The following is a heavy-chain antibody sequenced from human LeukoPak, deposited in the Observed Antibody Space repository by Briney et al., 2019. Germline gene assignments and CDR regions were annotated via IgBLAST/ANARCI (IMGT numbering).Heavy chain of an antibody. V-gene: IGHV3-21*01. CDR2: ISSSSSYM. CDR1: GFTFSSYS. CDR3: ARDDGSYFAFDI. J-gene: IGHJ3*02. Sequence: GGSLRLSCAASGFTFSSYSMNWVRQAPGKGLEWVSFISSSSSYMYYADAVKGRFTIARDNAKNSLYLQMNSLRAAETAVYYCARDDGSYFAFDIWGQGTMVTVSS. D-gene: IGHD1-26*01.